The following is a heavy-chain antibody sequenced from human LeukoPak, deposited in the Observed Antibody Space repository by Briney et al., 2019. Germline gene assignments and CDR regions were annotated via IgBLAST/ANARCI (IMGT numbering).Heavy chain of an antibody. CDR2: MSFDVNNK. Sequence: GGSLRLSCVTSGFTLSSYAFHWVRQAPGEGLEWVATMSFDVNNKYYADSVRGRFTISRDNSKNTLYLQMNSLGAEDTAVYSCARGYCTSSSCYNDYWGQGTLVTVSS. CDR1: GFTLSSYA. J-gene: IGHJ4*02. V-gene: IGHV3-30*04. D-gene: IGHD2-2*02. CDR3: ARGYCTSSSCYNDY.